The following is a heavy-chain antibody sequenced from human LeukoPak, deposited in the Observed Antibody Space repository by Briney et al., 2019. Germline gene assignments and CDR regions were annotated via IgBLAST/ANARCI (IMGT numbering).Heavy chain of an antibody. V-gene: IGHV4-34*01. CDR2: INYSGST. CDR3: ARGRTIFGVVIIGYLLDY. J-gene: IGHJ4*02. D-gene: IGHD3-3*01. CDR1: GGSFSGYY. Sequence: SETLSLTCAVYGGSFSGYYWSWIRQPPGKGLEWIGEINYSGSTNYNPSLKSRVTISVDTSKNQFSLKLSSVTAADTAVYYCARGRTIFGVVIIGYLLDYWGRGTLVTVSS.